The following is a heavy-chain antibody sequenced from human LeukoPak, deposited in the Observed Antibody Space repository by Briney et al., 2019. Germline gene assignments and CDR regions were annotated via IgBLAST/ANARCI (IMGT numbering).Heavy chain of an antibody. V-gene: IGHV5-51*01. CDR2: IYPGDSDT. Sequence: GVSLKISCKGSGYSFTSYWIGWVRQMPGKGLEWMGIIYPGDSDTRYSPSFQGQVTISADKSISTAYLQWSSLKASDTAMYYCATTVTTRSFSYYYYGMDVWGQGTTVTVSS. D-gene: IGHD4-17*01. J-gene: IGHJ6*02. CDR3: ATTVTTRSFSYYYYGMDV. CDR1: GYSFTSYW.